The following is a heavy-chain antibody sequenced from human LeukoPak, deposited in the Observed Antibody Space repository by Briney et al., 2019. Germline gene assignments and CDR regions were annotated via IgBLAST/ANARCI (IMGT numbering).Heavy chain of an antibody. D-gene: IGHD1-26*01. CDR1: GFNVRSNY. CDR2: IYNDGRT. CDR3: QWELLDQ. Sequence: GGSLRLSCAASGFNVRSNYMSCVRQAPGKGLEWVSTIYNDGRTYYADAVKGRFSISRHNSKNTLYLQMNSLRTEDTALYYCQWELLDQWGQGTLVTVSS. J-gene: IGHJ4*02. V-gene: IGHV3-53*04.